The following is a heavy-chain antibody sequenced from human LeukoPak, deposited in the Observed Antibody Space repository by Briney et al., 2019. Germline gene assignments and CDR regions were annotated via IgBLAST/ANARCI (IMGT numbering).Heavy chain of an antibody. V-gene: IGHV4-30-2*01. CDR1: GGSIRSGGYS. CDR3: ARTTVTTGAFDY. J-gene: IGHJ4*02. CDR2: IYHSGST. Sequence: PAETLSLTCTVSGGSIRSGGYSWSWIRQPPGKGLEWIGYIYHSGSTYYNPSLKSRVTISVDRSKNQFSLKLSSVTAADTAVYYCARTTVTTGAFDYWGQGTLVTVSS. D-gene: IGHD4-17*01.